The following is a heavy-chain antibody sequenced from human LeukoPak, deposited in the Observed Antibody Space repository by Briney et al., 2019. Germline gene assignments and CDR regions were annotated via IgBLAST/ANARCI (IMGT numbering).Heavy chain of an antibody. CDR2: MSPNSGNT. CDR1: GYTFTSND. Sequence: GASVKVSCKASGYTFTSNDINWVRQATGQGLEWMGWMSPNSGNTGYAQKFQGRVTITRNTSISTAYMELSSLRSEDTAVYYCARDGVYSSGWYTVDYWGQGTLVTVSS. V-gene: IGHV1-8*03. D-gene: IGHD6-19*01. J-gene: IGHJ4*02. CDR3: ARDGVYSSGWYTVDY.